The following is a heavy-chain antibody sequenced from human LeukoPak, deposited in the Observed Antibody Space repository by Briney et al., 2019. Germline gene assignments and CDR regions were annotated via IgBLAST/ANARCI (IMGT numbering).Heavy chain of an antibody. Sequence: GGSLRLSCAASGFTFSSYAMSWVRQAPGKGLEWVSAISGSGGSAYFADSVKGRFTISRDNSKNTLYLQMNSLRAEDTAVYYCAKTSGYRRFDPWGQGTLVTVSS. CDR2: ISGSGGSA. CDR3: AKTSGYRRFDP. CDR1: GFTFSSYA. D-gene: IGHD5-12*01. J-gene: IGHJ5*02. V-gene: IGHV3-23*01.